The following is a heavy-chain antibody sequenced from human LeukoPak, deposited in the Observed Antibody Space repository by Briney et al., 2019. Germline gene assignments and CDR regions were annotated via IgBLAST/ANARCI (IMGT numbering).Heavy chain of an antibody. J-gene: IGHJ4*02. CDR2: ISGSGGST. V-gene: IGHV3-23*01. CDR1: GFTFSSYA. CDR3: AKDTDGFDNGVCFDY. D-gene: IGHD5-24*01. Sequence: GGSLRLSCAASGFTFSSYAMSWVRQAPGKGLEWVSAISGSGGSTYYADSVKGRFTISRGNSKNTLYLQMNSLRAEDTAVYYCAKDTDGFDNGVCFDYWGQGTLVTVSS.